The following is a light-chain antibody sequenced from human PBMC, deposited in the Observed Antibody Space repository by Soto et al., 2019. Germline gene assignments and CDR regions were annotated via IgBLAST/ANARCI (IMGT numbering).Light chain of an antibody. CDR2: GAS. V-gene: IGKV3-15*01. Sequence: EIVMTQSPATLSVSPGERATLSCRASQSVSRNLAWYQQKPGQAPRLLIYGASTRATGIPARFRGSGSGTDFTLTISSLQSEDFAVYYYQHYNNWPRTFGQGTKVEIK. CDR1: QSVSRN. J-gene: IGKJ1*01. CDR3: QHYNNWPRT.